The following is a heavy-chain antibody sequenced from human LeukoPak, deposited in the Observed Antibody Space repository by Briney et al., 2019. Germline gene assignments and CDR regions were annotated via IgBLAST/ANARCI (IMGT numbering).Heavy chain of an antibody. CDR2: IYYSGST. V-gene: IGHV4-59*12. CDR1: GGSISSYY. D-gene: IGHD6-19*01. CDR3: ARGLAVGYHWFDP. J-gene: IGHJ5*02. Sequence: PSETLSLTCTVSGGSISSYYWSWIRQPPGKGLEWIGYIYYSGSTNYNPSLKSRVTISVDTSKNQFSLKLTSVTAADTAVYYCARGLAVGYHWFDPWGQGILVTVSS.